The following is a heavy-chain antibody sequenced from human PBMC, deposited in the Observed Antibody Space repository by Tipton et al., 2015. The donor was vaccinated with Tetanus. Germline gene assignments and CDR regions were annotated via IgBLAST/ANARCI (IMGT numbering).Heavy chain of an antibody. D-gene: IGHD2-21*01. Sequence: SLRLSCAASGFTFSSYAMSWVRQAPGQGLEWVAVIWYDGSNKYYADSVKGRFTISRDNSKNTLYLQMNSLRAGDTAVYYCARGTSRIVYYFDYWGQGTLVTVSS. CDR3: ARGTSRIVYYFDY. CDR1: GFTFSSYA. J-gene: IGHJ4*02. V-gene: IGHV3-33*08. CDR2: IWYDGSNK.